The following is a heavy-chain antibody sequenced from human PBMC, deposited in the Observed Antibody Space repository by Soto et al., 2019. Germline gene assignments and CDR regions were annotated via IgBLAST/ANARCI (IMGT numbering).Heavy chain of an antibody. CDR1: GFTFSSYG. J-gene: IGHJ3*02. Sequence: QVQLVESGGGVVQPGRSLRLSCAASGFTFSSYGMHWVRQAPGKGLEWVAVIWYDGSNKYYADSVKGRFTISRDNSKNTLYLQMNSLRAEDTAVYYCASQLYGDYSVAFDIWGQGTMVTVSS. D-gene: IGHD4-17*01. CDR2: IWYDGSNK. CDR3: ASQLYGDYSVAFDI. V-gene: IGHV3-33*01.